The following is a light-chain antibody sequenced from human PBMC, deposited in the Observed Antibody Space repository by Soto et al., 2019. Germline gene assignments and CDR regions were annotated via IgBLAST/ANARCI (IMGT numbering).Light chain of an antibody. V-gene: IGLV2-14*01. CDR1: SSDIGAYDY. CDR3: SSYTSSSTLDV. CDR2: EVN. J-gene: IGLJ1*01. Sequence: QSALTQPASLSGSPGQSITISCTGTSSDIGAYDYVSWFQQHPGKAPKLMISEVNNRPSGVSNRFSGSKSGNTAYLTISGLQVEDEADYYCSSYTSSSTLDVFGTGTKVTVL.